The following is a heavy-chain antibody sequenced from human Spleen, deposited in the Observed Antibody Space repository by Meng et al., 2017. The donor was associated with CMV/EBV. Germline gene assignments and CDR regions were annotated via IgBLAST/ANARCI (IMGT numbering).Heavy chain of an antibody. CDR1: GGSISSSSYY. D-gene: IGHD6-13*01. CDR3: ARIQGVAAAGYYFDY. V-gene: IGHV4-39*07. Sequence: SETLSLTCTVSGGSISSSSYYWGWIRQPPGKGLEWIGSIYYSGSTYYNPSLKSRVTISVDTSKNQFSLKLSSVTAADTAVYYCARIQGVAAAGYYFDYWGQGTLVTVSS. J-gene: IGHJ4*02. CDR2: IYYSGST.